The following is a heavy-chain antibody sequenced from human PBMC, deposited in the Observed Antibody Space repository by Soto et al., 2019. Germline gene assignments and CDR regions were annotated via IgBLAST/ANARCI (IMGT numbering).Heavy chain of an antibody. J-gene: IGHJ4*01. Sequence: EVQLLESGGGLVQPGGSLRLSCAASAFNFSSSAMTWVRQAPGKGLEWVSGLSAGGTATYYADSVKGRFTISRDNSKNTLYLQVNSLRFEDTALYYCASAVGGSSYAYLPADWGHGTLVTVSS. CDR2: LSAGGTAT. CDR1: AFNFSSSA. CDR3: ASAVGGSSYAYLPAD. D-gene: IGHD5-18*01. V-gene: IGHV3-23*01.